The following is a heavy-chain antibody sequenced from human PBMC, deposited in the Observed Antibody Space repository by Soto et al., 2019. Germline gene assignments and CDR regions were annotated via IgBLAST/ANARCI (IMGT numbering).Heavy chain of an antibody. CDR1: GGSISSYY. J-gene: IGHJ4*02. CDR3: ARSVAVPGAHIDY. Sequence: SETLSLTCTVSGGSISSYYWSWIRQPPGKGLEWIGYIYYSGSTNYNPSLRSRVSISVDTSKNEFSLRLSSVTAADTAVYFCARSVAVPGAHIDYWGQGTQVTVSS. V-gene: IGHV4-59*01. D-gene: IGHD6-19*01. CDR2: IYYSGST.